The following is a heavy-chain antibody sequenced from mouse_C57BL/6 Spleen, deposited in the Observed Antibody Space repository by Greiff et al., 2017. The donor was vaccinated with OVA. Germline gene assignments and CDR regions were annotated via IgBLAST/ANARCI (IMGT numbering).Heavy chain of an antibody. CDR1: GYTFTSYW. CDR3: ARQLRPHYFDY. V-gene: IGHV1-61*01. Sequence: VQLQQPGAELVRPGSSVKLSCKASGYTFTSYWMDWVKQRPGQGLEWIGNIYPSDSETHYNQKFKDKATLTVDKSSSTAYMQLSSLTSEDSAVYYCARQLRPHYFDYWGQGTTLTVSS. CDR2: IYPSDSET. D-gene: IGHD3-2*02. J-gene: IGHJ2*01.